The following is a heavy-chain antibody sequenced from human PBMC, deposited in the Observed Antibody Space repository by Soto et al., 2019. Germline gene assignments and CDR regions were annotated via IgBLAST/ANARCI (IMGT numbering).Heavy chain of an antibody. Sequence: QLQLQESGPGLVKPSETLSLTCTVSGGSISSSSYYWGWIRQPPGKGLEWIGSIYYSGSTYYNPSLKRRVTISVDTSKNQFSLKLSSVTAADTAVYYCARHRGRGYCSGGSCYSWFDPWGQGTLVTVSS. D-gene: IGHD2-15*01. J-gene: IGHJ5*02. CDR3: ARHRGRGYCSGGSCYSWFDP. CDR2: IYYSGST. V-gene: IGHV4-39*01. CDR1: GGSISSSSYY.